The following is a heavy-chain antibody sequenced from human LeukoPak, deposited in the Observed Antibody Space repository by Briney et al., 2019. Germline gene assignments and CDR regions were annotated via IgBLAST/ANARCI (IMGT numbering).Heavy chain of an antibody. D-gene: IGHD3-10*01. CDR3: ATGGSGSYVIDY. J-gene: IGHJ4*02. V-gene: IGHV1-24*01. CDR2: FDPEDGET. Sequence: GASVKVFCKVSGYTPTELSMHWVRQAPGKRVEWMGGFDPEDGETIYAQKFQGRVTMTEDTSTDTAYMELSSLRSEDTAVYYCATGGSGSYVIDYWGQGTLVTVSS. CDR1: GYTPTELS.